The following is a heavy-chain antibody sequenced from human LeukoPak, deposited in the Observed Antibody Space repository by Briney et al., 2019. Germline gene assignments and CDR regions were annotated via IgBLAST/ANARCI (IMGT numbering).Heavy chain of an antibody. D-gene: IGHD3-22*01. Sequence: SETLSLTCAVYVGSFSGYYWSWIRQPPGKGLEWIGEINHSGSTNYNSSLKSRVTISVDTSKNQFSLKLSSVTAEDTAVYYCARTRWYYYDSSGRDYWGQGTLVTVSS. J-gene: IGHJ4*02. CDR3: ARTRWYYYDSSGRDY. V-gene: IGHV4-34*01. CDR1: VGSFSGYY. CDR2: INHSGST.